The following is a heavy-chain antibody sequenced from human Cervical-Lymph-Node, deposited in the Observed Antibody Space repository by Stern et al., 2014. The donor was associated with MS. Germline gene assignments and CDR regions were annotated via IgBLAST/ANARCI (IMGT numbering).Heavy chain of an antibody. D-gene: IGHD3-16*01. V-gene: IGHV5-51*03. CDR1: GYNFIAQW. CDR3: ASAGTGGRFV. CDR2: IHPGDSDT. J-gene: IGHJ6*02. Sequence: EVQLVQSGAEVKKPGESLKISCEGFGYNFIAQWIGWVRQMPGKGLEYMGIIHPGDSDTSYTSSFQGHITLSVDRSISAAFLQWSSLKASDTGIYYCASAGTGGRFVWGQGTTVTVSS.